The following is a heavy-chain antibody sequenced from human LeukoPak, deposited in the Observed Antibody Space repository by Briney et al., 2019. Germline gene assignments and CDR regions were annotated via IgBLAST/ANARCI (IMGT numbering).Heavy chain of an antibody. V-gene: IGHV1-3*04. D-gene: IGHD3-22*01. J-gene: IGHJ1*01. Sequence: ASVKVSCKPSGYTFSNYGMHWVRQAPRQSLEWMGWTNTGNGNTKSSQKFQDRVTLTRDTSASTAYMELNSLSSEDTAVYYCARVPLHDTSGRYYPHWGQGTLVTVSS. CDR3: ARVPLHDTSGRYYPH. CDR2: TNTGNGNT. CDR1: GYTFSNYG.